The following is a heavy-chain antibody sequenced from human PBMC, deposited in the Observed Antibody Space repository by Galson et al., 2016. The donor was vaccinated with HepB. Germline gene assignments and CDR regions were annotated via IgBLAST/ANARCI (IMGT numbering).Heavy chain of an antibody. CDR3: ATGVGYCVSTNCYADY. CDR2: ISGGSSYI. J-gene: IGHJ4*02. V-gene: IGHV3-21*01. Sequence: SLRLSCAVSGITFRSYTMNWVRQAPGKGLEWVSSISGGSSYIYYADSVKGRFTISRDNAKNSLYLQMNSLRAEDMAVYYCATGVGYCVSTNCYADYWGQGTLVTVSS. CDR1: GITFRSYT. D-gene: IGHD2-2*01.